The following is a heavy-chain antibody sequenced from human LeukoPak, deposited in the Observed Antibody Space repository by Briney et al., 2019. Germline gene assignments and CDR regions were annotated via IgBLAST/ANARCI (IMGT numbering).Heavy chain of an antibody. CDR2: IKQDGSEK. CDR1: GFTFSSYW. J-gene: IGHJ3*02. D-gene: IGHD1-26*01. CDR3: ARGIVGADDAFDI. Sequence: PGGSLRLSCAASGFTFSSYWMSWVRQAPGKGLEWVANIKQDGSEKYYVDSVKGRFTISRDNAKNSLYLQMNSLRAEDTAVYYCARGIVGADDAFDIWGQGTVVTVSS. V-gene: IGHV3-7*01.